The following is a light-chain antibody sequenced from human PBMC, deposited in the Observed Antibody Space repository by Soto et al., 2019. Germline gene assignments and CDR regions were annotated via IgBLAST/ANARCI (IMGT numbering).Light chain of an antibody. CDR2: DES. J-gene: IGKJ5*01. V-gene: IGKV3D-15*01. CDR1: QSVSSSY. Sequence: EVVMTQSPATLSVSPGERATLSCRASQSVSSSYLAWYQQKPGQAPRLLIYDESSRATGIPARFAGSGSGTEFTLTISSLQSEDFAVYFCQQYNNWPITFGQGTRLEIK. CDR3: QQYNNWPIT.